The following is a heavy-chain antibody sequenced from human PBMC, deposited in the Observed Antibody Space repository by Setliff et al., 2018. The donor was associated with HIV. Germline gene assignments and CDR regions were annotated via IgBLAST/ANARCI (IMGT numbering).Heavy chain of an antibody. V-gene: IGHV4-34*01. J-gene: IGHJ4*02. CDR2: INHTGST. CDR3: ARTHSFQPYYFDY. Sequence: SETLSLTCAVYGGSFSGYYWSWLRQPPGKGLEWIGEINHTGSTNYNPSLKSRVTISVDTSKNQFSLKLSSVTAADTSVYYCARTHSFQPYYFDYWGQGTLVTVSS. CDR1: GGSFSGYY. D-gene: IGHD5-18*01.